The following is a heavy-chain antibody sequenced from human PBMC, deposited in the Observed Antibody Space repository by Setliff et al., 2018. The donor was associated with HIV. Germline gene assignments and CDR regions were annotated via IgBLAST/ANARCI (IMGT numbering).Heavy chain of an antibody. V-gene: IGHV4-59*11. CDR1: GGSISSHY. CDR2: IYYSGST. Sequence: SETLSLTCTVSGGSISSHYWSWIRQPPGKGLEWIGYIYYSGSTNYNPSLKSRVTISADTSKNQFSLKLSSVAAADTALYYCARARYRSSWYPLGYWGQGTLVTVSS. CDR3: ARARYRSSWYPLGY. D-gene: IGHD6-13*01. J-gene: IGHJ4*02.